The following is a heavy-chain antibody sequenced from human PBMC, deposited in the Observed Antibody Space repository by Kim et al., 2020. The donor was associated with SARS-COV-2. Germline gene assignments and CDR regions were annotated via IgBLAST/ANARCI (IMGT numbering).Heavy chain of an antibody. CDR3: ATGLPRSETFDI. D-gene: IGHD3-3*01. Sequence: GGSLRLSCAASGFTVSSAYMTWVRQAPGKGLEWVSAIYSSGTTFYADSVKGRFTISRDNSKNTLYLQMNSLRAADTAVYHCATGLPRSETFDIWGQGTMVTVSS. CDR1: GFTVSSAY. J-gene: IGHJ3*02. V-gene: IGHV3-53*01. CDR2: IYSSGTT.